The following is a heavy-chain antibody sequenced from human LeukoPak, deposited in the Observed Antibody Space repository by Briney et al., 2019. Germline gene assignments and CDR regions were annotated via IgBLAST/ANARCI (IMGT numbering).Heavy chain of an antibody. CDR3: ARQTLSSGWYLDY. Sequence: SVKVSCKASGGTFSSYAISWVRQAPGQGLEWMGGIIPIFGTANYAQKFQGRVTITADKSTSTAYMELSSLRSEDTAVYYCARQTLSSGWYLDYWGQGALVTVSS. CDR2: IIPIFGTA. CDR1: GGTFSSYA. D-gene: IGHD6-19*01. J-gene: IGHJ4*02. V-gene: IGHV1-69*06.